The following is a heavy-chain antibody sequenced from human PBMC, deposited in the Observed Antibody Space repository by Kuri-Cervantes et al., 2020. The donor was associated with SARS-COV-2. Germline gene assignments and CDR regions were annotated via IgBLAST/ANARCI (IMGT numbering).Heavy chain of an antibody. Sequence: SLKLSCKASGYAFTSYAISWVRQAPGQGLEWMGRIIPILGIANYAQKFQGRVTITADKSTSTAYMELSSLRSEDTAVYYCAGVQHDYDSSGSFDYWGQGTLVTVSS. V-gene: IGHV1-69*04. CDR3: AGVQHDYDSSGSFDY. CDR1: GYAFTSYA. D-gene: IGHD3-22*01. J-gene: IGHJ4*02. CDR2: IIPILGIA.